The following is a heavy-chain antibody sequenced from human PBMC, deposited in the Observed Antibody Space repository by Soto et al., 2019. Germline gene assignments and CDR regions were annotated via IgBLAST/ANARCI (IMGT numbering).Heavy chain of an antibody. Sequence: EASVKVSCKASGGTFSSYSISWVRQAPGQGLEWMGRIIPVLGIPNYAQNFQGRVTINADKSTSTVYMEQSSLRSEDTAVYYCAREGGVDGFDMWGQGTMVTVSS. D-gene: IGHD3-3*01. CDR2: IIPVLGIP. CDR3: AREGGVDGFDM. V-gene: IGHV1-69*04. J-gene: IGHJ3*02. CDR1: GGTFSSYS.